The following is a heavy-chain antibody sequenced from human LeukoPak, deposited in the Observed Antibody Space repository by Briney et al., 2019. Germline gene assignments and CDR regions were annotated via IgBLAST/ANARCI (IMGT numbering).Heavy chain of an antibody. J-gene: IGHJ4*02. D-gene: IGHD6-13*01. CDR2: ISSSSSYT. CDR3: ARSASDKYSSSDY. Sequence: GGSLRFSCAASGFTFSDYYMSWIRQAPGKGLEWVSYISSSSSYTNYADSVKGRFTISRGNAKNSLYLQMNSLRAEDTAVYYCARSASDKYSSSDYWGQGTLVTVSS. V-gene: IGHV3-11*06. CDR1: GFTFSDYY.